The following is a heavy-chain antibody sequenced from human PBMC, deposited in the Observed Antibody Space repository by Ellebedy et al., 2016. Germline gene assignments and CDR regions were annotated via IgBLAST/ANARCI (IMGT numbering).Heavy chain of an antibody. V-gene: IGHV3-23*01. CDR2: ISANGNKR. CDR3: RQGHYADY. D-gene: IGHD2-2*01. J-gene: IGHJ4*02. CDR1: GLPFSTFF. Sequence: GESLKISXAVPGLPFSTFFMSWVRQAPGKGLEWVATISANGNKRDLADSVQGRFTISRDNFRNTLHLQMSNLRGEDTAVYYCRQGHYADYWGQGTLVTVSS.